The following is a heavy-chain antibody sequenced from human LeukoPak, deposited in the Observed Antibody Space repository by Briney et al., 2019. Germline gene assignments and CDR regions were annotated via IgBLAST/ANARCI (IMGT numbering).Heavy chain of an antibody. V-gene: IGHV3-53*01. CDR3: ARAGWFDT. J-gene: IGHJ5*02. CDR2: IYSGGST. Sequence: GGSLRLSCAASGFTVSSNFMSWVRQAPGKGLEWVSVIYSGGSTYYAESVKGRFTISRDNSKSTVYLQMNSLRADDTAVYYCARAGWFDTWGQGTLVTVSS. CDR1: GFTVSSNF.